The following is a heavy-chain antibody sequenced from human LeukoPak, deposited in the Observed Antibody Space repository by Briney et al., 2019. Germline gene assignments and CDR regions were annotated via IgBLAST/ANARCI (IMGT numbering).Heavy chain of an antibody. Sequence: SETLSLTCAVYGGSFSGYYWSWIRQPPGKGVEWIREFNHSGSTNYNPSLKSRVTISVDTSKNQFSLKLSPVTAADTAVYYCVRSVYYYGSGSYYKKPEYYYYGMDVWGQGTTVTVSS. J-gene: IGHJ6*02. CDR2: FNHSGST. CDR3: VRSVYYYGSGSYYKKPEYYYYGMDV. V-gene: IGHV4-34*01. CDR1: GGSFSGYY. D-gene: IGHD3-10*01.